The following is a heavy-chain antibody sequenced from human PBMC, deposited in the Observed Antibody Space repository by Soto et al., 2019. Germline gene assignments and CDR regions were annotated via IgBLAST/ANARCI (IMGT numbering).Heavy chain of an antibody. CDR3: AKMTSSGWYDPVFH. D-gene: IGHD6-19*01. V-gene: IGHV3-11*01. Sequence: QVQLVESGGGLVKTRGSLRLSCVASGFSFSDYYMSWVRQAPGKGLEWIAYISGTSSNIYYGDSVKGRFTISRDNAENSVFLQMTNLRAEDTARYYCAKMTSSGWYDPVFHWGQGTLVTVSS. CDR2: ISGTSSNI. J-gene: IGHJ4*02. CDR1: GFSFSDYY.